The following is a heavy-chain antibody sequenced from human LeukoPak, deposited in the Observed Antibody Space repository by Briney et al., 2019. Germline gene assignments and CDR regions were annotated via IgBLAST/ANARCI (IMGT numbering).Heavy chain of an antibody. Sequence: QAGGSLRLSCAASGFTFSSHAMSCVRQAPGKGLEWVSAISGSGGSTYYADSVKGRFTISRDNSKNPLYLQMTSLRAEDTAVYYCAKDPTAGDYLRWGQGTLVTVSS. D-gene: IGHD4-17*01. CDR1: GFTFSSHA. J-gene: IGHJ4*02. CDR2: ISGSGGST. CDR3: AKDPTAGDYLR. V-gene: IGHV3-23*01.